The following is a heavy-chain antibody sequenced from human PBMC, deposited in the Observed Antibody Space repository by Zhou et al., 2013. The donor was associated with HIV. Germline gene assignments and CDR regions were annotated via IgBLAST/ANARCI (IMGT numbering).Heavy chain of an antibody. CDR1: GGTFSSYA. D-gene: IGHD2-2*01. J-gene: IGHJ6*03. V-gene: IGHV1-69*05. CDR3: ARPRLGCSSTSCHPWYMDV. CDR2: IIPIFGTA. Sequence: QVQLVQSGAEVKKPGSSVKVSCKASGGTFSSYAISWVRQAPGQGLEWMGGIIPIFGTANYAQKFQGRVTITTDESTSTAYMELSSLRSEDTAVYYCARPRLGCSSTSCHPWYMDVWGKGTTVTVSS.